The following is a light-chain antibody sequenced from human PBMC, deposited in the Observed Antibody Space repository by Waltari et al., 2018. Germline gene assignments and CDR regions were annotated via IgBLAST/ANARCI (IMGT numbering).Light chain of an antibody. Sequence: EIVLTQSPGTLSLSPGERATLSCRASQSVSSSYLAWYQQKPGQAPRLLIYGASSRATGIPDRFSGSGSETDFSLTISRLEPEDFAVYYCQHYVRLPATFGRGTKVEIK. J-gene: IGKJ1*01. CDR3: QHYVRLPAT. V-gene: IGKV3-20*01. CDR2: GAS. CDR1: QSVSSSY.